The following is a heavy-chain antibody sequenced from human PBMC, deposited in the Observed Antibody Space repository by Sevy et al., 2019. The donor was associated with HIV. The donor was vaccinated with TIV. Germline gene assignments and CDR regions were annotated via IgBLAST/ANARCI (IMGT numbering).Heavy chain of an antibody. J-gene: IGHJ4*02. D-gene: IGHD6-13*01. CDR1: GFSFSDHY. CDR3: ATHAGIAAAGRVFDY. CDR2: TRNKADGYTT. Sequence: GGSLRLSCVASGFSFSDHYMEWVGQAPGKGLESVGRTRNKADGYTTEYAASVKGRFTISRDESKNSLYVQMNSLKAEDTAVYYCATHAGIAAAGRVFDYWGQGTLVTVSS. V-gene: IGHV3-72*01.